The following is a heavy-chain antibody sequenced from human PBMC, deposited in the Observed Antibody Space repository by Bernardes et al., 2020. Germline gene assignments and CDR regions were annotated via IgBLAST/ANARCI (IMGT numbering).Heavy chain of an antibody. J-gene: IGHJ4*02. CDR3: ARMNFSWTGLDH. V-gene: IGHV1-46*01. CDR2: IDPIAERT. Sequence: ASVKVSCKASGYTFSRYYLHWVRQAPGQGREGMGIIDPIAERTSNAQKFQGRITMTRDTSTSTVYMELRSLRSEGTAVYYCARMNFSWTGLDHWGQGTLVTVSS. D-gene: IGHD3-3*01. CDR1: GYTFSRYY.